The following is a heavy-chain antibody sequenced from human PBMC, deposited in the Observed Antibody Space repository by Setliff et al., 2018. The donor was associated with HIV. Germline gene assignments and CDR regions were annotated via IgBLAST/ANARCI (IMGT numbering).Heavy chain of an antibody. CDR3: ARGRWLQSAFDY. D-gene: IGHD5-12*01. V-gene: IGHV1-2*02. CDR1: GYTFSGYY. CDR2: INPTSGGT. J-gene: IGHJ4*02. Sequence: ASVKVSCKASGYTFSGYYMHWVRQAPGQGLEWMGWINPTSGGTNYAQKLQGRVTMTTDTSTSTAYMELRSLRSGDTAVYYCARGRWLQSAFDYWGQGTLVTVSS.